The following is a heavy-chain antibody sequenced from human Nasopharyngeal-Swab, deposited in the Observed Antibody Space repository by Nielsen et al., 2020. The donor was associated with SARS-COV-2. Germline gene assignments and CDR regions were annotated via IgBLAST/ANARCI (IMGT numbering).Heavy chain of an antibody. J-gene: IGHJ3*02. CDR1: GGSISSSSYY. CDR3: ASFRSTFWTTVVTSPDAFDI. D-gene: IGHD4-23*01. V-gene: IGHV4-39*01. CDR2: IYYSGST. Sequence: SETLSPTCTVSGGSISSSSYYWGWIRQPPGKGLEWIGSIYYSGSTYYNPSLKSRVTISVDTSKNQFSLKLSSVTAADTAVYYCASFRSTFWTTVVTSPDAFDIWGQGTMVTVSS.